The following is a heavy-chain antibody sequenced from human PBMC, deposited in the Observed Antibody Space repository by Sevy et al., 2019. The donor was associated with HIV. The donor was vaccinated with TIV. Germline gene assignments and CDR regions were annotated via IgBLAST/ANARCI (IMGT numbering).Heavy chain of an antibody. CDR3: ARGADCSSTSCYYYYYYGMDV. V-gene: IGHV4-34*01. D-gene: IGHD2-2*01. Sequence: SETLSLTCAVYGGSFSGYYWSWIRQPPGKGLEWIGEINHSGSTNYNPSLKSRVTISVDTSKNQFSLKLSSVTAADTAVYYCARGADCSSTSCYYYYYYGMDVWGQGTTVTVSS. CDR2: INHSGST. J-gene: IGHJ6*02. CDR1: GGSFSGYY.